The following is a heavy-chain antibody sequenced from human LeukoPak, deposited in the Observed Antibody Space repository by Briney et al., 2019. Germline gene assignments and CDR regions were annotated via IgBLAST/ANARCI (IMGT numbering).Heavy chain of an antibody. J-gene: IGHJ6*03. V-gene: IGHV3-20*04. CDR3: ARVFTTRVSQYYYYYYYMDV. CDR2: INWNGGST. D-gene: IGHD1-14*01. CDR1: GFTFDDYG. Sequence: GGXLRLSCAASGFTFDDYGMSWVRQAPGKGLEGVSGINWNGGSTVYADSVKGRFTISRDKAKNSLYLQMNSLRAEDTALYYCARVFTTRVSQYYYYYYYMDVWGKGTTVTVSS.